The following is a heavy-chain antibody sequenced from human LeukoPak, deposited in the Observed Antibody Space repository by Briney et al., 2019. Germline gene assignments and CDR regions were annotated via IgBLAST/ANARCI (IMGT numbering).Heavy chain of an antibody. CDR1: GFTFSSYA. Sequence: GGSLRLSCAASGFTFSSYAMSWVRQAPGNGLEWVTFIRYDGGDKYYADSVRGRFTISRDNSKNTLYLQMNSLRAEDTAVYYCAKGRIAARPALFDYWGQGTLVPVSS. CDR3: AKGRIAARPALFDY. J-gene: IGHJ4*02. V-gene: IGHV3-30*02. D-gene: IGHD6-6*01. CDR2: IRYDGGDK.